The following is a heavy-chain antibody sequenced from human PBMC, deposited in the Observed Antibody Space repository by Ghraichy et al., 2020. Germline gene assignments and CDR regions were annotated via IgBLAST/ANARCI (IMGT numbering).Heavy chain of an antibody. J-gene: IGHJ3*02. Sequence: SETLSLTCTVSGGSISSYYWSWIRQFPGKGLEWIGYIHYSGGTKYNPSLKSRVTISVDTSKNQFSLKLSSVTAADMAVYYCARLMKSGWSLLAFYIWGQGTMVTVSS. CDR2: IHYSGGT. CDR1: GGSISSYY. CDR3: ARLMKSGWSLLAFYI. V-gene: IGHV4-59*08. D-gene: IGHD6-19*01.